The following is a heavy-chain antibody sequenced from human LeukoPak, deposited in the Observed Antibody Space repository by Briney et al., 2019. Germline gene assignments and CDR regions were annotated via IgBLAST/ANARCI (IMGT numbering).Heavy chain of an antibody. J-gene: IGHJ4*02. CDR1: GFTFDDYG. CDR3: ARDTSYCSGGSCYSDAHDY. D-gene: IGHD2-15*01. V-gene: IGHV3-20*01. Sequence: GGSLRLSCAASGFTFDDYGMSWVRQAPGKGLGWVSGINWNGGSTGYADSVKGRFTISRDNAKNSLYLQMNSLRAEDTALYHCARDTSYCSGGSCYSDAHDYWGQGTLVTVSS. CDR2: INWNGGST.